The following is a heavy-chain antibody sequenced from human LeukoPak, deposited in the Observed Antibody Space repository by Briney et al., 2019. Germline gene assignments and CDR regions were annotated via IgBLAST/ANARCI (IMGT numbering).Heavy chain of an antibody. Sequence: SVKVSCKASGGTFSSYAISWVRQAPGHGLEWMGRIIPILGIANYAQKFQGRVTITADKSTSTAYMELSSLRSEDTAVYYCARGEYYYDSSGYLLLGYWGQGTLVTVSS. CDR2: IIPILGIA. CDR3: ARGEYYYDSSGYLLLGY. V-gene: IGHV1-69*04. CDR1: GGTFSSYA. J-gene: IGHJ4*02. D-gene: IGHD3-22*01.